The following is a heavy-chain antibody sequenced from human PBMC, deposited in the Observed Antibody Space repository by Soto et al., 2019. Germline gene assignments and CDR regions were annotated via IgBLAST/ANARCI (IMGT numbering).Heavy chain of an antibody. CDR3: ARLERTVTGYYYYYGVDV. CDR1: GDSISAYY. Sequence: PSETLSLTCTVSGDSISAYYWSWIRQPPGKGLEWIGHIYNSGFTNYNPFLEGRVTISVDTSRNYFSLKVRSVTTADTAVYYCARLERTVTGYYYYYGVDVWGQGTTVTVSS. J-gene: IGHJ6*02. D-gene: IGHD4-17*01. CDR2: IYNSGFT. V-gene: IGHV4-59*01.